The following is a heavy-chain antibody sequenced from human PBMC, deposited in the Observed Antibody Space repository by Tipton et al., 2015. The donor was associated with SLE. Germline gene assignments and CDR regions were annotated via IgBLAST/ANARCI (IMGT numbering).Heavy chain of an antibody. CDR2: IYTGGYT. V-gene: IGHV4-4*07. D-gene: IGHD2-15*01. Sequence: TLSLTCTVSGGSITNYYWGWVRQPAGKGLEWIGRIYTGGYTKYNPSLESRVSLSVGASKDQFSLRLSSVTAADTAVYYCVVCSPSGCAYFDYWGQGRLVTVSS. CDR3: VVCSPSGCAYFDY. CDR1: GGSITNYY. J-gene: IGHJ4*01.